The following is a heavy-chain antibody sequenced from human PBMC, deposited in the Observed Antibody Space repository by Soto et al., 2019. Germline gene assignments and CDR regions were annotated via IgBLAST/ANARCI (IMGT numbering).Heavy chain of an antibody. CDR1: GFTFSSYG. Sequence: QVQLVESGGGVVQPGRSLRLSCAASGFTFSSYGMHWVRQAPGKGLEWVAVISYDGSNKYYADSVKGRFTISRDNSKNTLYLQMNSLRAEDTAVYYCAKDLMSGYYYGFDYWGQGTLVTVSS. CDR2: ISYDGSNK. J-gene: IGHJ4*02. V-gene: IGHV3-30*18. CDR3: AKDLMSGYYYGFDY. D-gene: IGHD3-22*01.